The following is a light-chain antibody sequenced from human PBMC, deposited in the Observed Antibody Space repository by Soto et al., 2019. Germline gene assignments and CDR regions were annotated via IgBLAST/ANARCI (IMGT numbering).Light chain of an antibody. CDR1: QSVGRNY. V-gene: IGKV3-20*01. CDR3: QHYANSPWT. J-gene: IGKJ1*01. Sequence: EIVLTQSPGTVSLSPGERATLSCSATQSVGRNYLAWYQQKPGQAPRLLIYDASSRATGIPDRFSGSGSETDFTLTIGRLQPEDFAVYYCQHYANSPWTFGQGTKVDIK. CDR2: DAS.